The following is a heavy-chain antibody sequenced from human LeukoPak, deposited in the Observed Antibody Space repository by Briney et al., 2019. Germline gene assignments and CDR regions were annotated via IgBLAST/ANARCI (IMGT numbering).Heavy chain of an antibody. D-gene: IGHD6-19*01. CDR2: IKQDGSEI. J-gene: IGHJ4*02. CDR1: GFTFSRYW. V-gene: IGHV3-7*05. CDR3: ASHWWDSRGSYHFDY. Sequence: GGSLRLSCAASGFTFSRYWMSWVRQAPGKGLEWVANIKQDGSEIYYVASVKGRFTVSRDNAKNSLSLQMNSLRADDTAVYYCASHWWDSRGSYHFDYWGQGTLVTVSS.